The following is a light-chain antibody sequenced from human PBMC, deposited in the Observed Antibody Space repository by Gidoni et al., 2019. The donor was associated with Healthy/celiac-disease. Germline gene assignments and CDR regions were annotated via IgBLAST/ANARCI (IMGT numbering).Light chain of an antibody. CDR2: SNN. J-gene: IGLJ1*01. V-gene: IGLV1-44*01. CDR1: SSNIGSNT. Sequence: QSVLTQPPSASGTPGQRVTISCSGSSSNIGSNTVNWYQQLPGTATKLLIYSNNQRPAGVSDRFSGSKSGNSASLDISGLQSEDEADYYCAAWDDSLNGLYVFGTGTKVTVL. CDR3: AAWDDSLNGLYV.